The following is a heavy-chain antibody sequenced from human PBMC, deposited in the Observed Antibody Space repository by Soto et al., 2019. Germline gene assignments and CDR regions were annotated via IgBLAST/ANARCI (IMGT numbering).Heavy chain of an antibody. CDR2: ISGSGGST. Sequence: EVQLLESGGGLVQPGGSLRLSCAASGFTFSSYAMSWVRQAPGKGLEWVSAISGSGGSTYYADSVKGRFTISRDNSKNTLYLQMNSLRAEDTAVYYCATQNYCSSTSCYLPPTYCYGMDVWGQGTTVTVSS. J-gene: IGHJ6*02. CDR3: ATQNYCSSTSCYLPPTYCYGMDV. V-gene: IGHV3-23*01. CDR1: GFTFSSYA. D-gene: IGHD2-2*01.